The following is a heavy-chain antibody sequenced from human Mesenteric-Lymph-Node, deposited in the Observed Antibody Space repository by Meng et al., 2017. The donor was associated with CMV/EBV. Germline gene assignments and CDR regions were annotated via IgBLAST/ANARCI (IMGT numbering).Heavy chain of an antibody. CDR1: GFTFSNYA. CDR2: IHSGADST. Sequence: GESLKISCAASGFTFSNYAMSWVRQTPGKGLEWVSLIHSGADSTYYADSVKGRFTISRDNSKNTLYVQMNSLRVEDTAVYYCARGVSVYASSSSSFFDFWGQGTRVTVSS. D-gene: IGHD6-6*01. J-gene: IGHJ4*02. V-gene: IGHV3-23*03. CDR3: ARGVSVYASSSSSFFDF.